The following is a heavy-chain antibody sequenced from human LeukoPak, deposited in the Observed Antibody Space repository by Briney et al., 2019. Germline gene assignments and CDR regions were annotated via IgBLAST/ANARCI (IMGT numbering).Heavy chain of an antibody. CDR3: AREASGDYAGVGAFDI. CDR1: GGTFSSYA. J-gene: IGHJ3*02. CDR2: IIPIFGTA. Sequence: SVKVSCKASGGTFSSYAISWVRQAPGRGLEWMGGIIPIFGTANYAQKFQGRVTITADESTSTAYMELSSLRSEDTAVYYCAREASGDYAGVGAFDIWGQGTMVTVSS. V-gene: IGHV1-69*01. D-gene: IGHD4-17*01.